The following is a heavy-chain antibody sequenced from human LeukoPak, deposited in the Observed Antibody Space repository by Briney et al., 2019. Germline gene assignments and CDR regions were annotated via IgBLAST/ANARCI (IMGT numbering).Heavy chain of an antibody. CDR1: GYTFTGYY. V-gene: IGHV1-2*02. CDR3: ARSSGNDAFDI. CDR2: INPNSGGT. Sequence: GASVKVSCKASGYTFTGYYMHWVRQASGQGLEWMGWINPNSGGTNFAQKFQGRVTMTRGTSISTAYMELNRVTSDDTAMYYCARSSGNDAFDIWGQGTLVTVSS. D-gene: IGHD6-19*01. J-gene: IGHJ3*02.